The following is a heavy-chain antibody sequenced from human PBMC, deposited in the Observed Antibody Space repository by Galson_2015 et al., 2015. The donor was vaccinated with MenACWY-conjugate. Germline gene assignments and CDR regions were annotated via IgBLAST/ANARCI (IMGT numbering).Heavy chain of an antibody. D-gene: IGHD1-1*01. CDR2: SYSSGNT. Sequence: SETLSLTCTVSGDSISSTSYSWGWVRQPPGQGLEWIGTSYSSGNTHYNPSLKSRVTISVDTSENQFSLKLTSVTTADTAVYYCSRVRGTTGTDSWGQGTLVS. V-gene: IGHV4-39*07. J-gene: IGHJ4*02. CDR3: SRVRGTTGTDS. CDR1: GDSISSTSYS.